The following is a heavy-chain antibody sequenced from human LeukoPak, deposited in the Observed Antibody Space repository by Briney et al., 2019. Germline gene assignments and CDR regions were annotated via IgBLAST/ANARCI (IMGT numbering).Heavy chain of an antibody. V-gene: IGHV4-34*01. CDR2: IYESGTT. CDR3: ARGAWATRLGS. CDR1: GESLNSYY. Sequence: SETLSLTCAVYGESLNSYYWSWVRQPPGEGLEWIGEIYESGTTEYNPSIKSRITISMVPSKQQFSLSLSSVTAADTAVYYCARGAWATRLGSWGLGTPVIVSP. D-gene: IGHD2-15*01. J-gene: IGHJ4*02.